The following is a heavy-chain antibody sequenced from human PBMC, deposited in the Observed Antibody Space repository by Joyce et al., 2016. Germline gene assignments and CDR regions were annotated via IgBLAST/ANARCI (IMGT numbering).Heavy chain of an antibody. CDR1: GYTFTNYA. V-gene: IGHV1-3*01. D-gene: IGHD3-3*01. CDR2: INAGNGHK. J-gene: IGHJ6*02. CDR3: ARGLGVVIFYYYGMDV. Sequence: QVQLVQSGAEVKKTGASVKISCKASGYTFTNYAIQWVRQAPGQRHEWRGWINAGNGHKKYSQMLQVRVTITRETSASTAYMERSSLTSEDTAVYYCARGLGVVIFYYYGMDVWGQGTTVTVSS.